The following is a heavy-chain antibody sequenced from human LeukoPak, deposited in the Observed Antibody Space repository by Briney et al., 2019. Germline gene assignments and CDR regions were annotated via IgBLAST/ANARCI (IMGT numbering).Heavy chain of an antibody. Sequence: TSETLSLTCTVSGGSISSSSYYWGWIRQPPGKGLEWIGSIYYSGSTYYNPSLKSRVTISVDTSKNQFSLKLSSVTAADTAMYYCARVGYSGYDDRGSFDYWGQGTLVTVSS. D-gene: IGHD5-12*01. J-gene: IGHJ4*02. V-gene: IGHV4-39*07. CDR2: IYYSGST. CDR3: ARVGYSGYDDRGSFDY. CDR1: GGSISSSSYY.